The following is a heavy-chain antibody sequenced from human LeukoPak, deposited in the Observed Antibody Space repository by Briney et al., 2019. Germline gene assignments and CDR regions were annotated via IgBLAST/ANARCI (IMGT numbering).Heavy chain of an antibody. J-gene: IGHJ4*02. Sequence: SETLSLTCTVSGDSISSSSYYWGWIRQPPGKGLEWIGSFYYSGSTFYNPSLESRVTISVDTSKNQFSLKLSSVTAADTAVYYCARVTYDSSGHGWGQGTLVTVSS. V-gene: IGHV4-39*07. CDR2: FYYSGST. D-gene: IGHD3-22*01. CDR3: ARVTYDSSGHG. CDR1: GDSISSSSYY.